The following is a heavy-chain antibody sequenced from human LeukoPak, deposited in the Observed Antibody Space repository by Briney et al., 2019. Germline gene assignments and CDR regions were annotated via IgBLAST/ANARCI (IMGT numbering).Heavy chain of an antibody. D-gene: IGHD1-1*01. J-gene: IGHJ3*02. Sequence: PSETLSLTCTVSGNSISSGDNYWSWIRQPAGKGLEWIGRIYTSGSTNYNPSLKSRVTISVDTSKNQFSLKLSSVTAADTAVYYCARATKRQLLGAFDIWGQGTMVTVSS. CDR3: ARATKRQLLGAFDI. CDR1: GNSISSGDNY. CDR2: IYTSGST. V-gene: IGHV4-61*02.